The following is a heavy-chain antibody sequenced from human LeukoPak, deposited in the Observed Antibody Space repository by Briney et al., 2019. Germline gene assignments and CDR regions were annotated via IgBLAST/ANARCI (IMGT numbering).Heavy chain of an antibody. D-gene: IGHD6-19*01. V-gene: IGHV3-9*01. CDR1: GFTFDDYA. CDR3: AKAKYSSGDPIFDY. Sequence: GGSLRLSCAASGFTFDDYAMHWVRQAPGKGLEWVSGISWNSGSIGYADSVKGRFTISRDNAKNSLYLQMNSLRAEDTALYYCAKAKYSSGDPIFDYWGQGTLVTVSS. CDR2: ISWNSGSI. J-gene: IGHJ4*02.